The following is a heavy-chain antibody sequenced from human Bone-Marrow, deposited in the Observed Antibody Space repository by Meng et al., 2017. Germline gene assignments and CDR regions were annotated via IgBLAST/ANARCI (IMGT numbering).Heavy chain of an antibody. V-gene: IGHV4-38-2*01. Sequence: SETLSLTCAVSGYSITGSYNWGWIRQSPGKGLEWIGSIYQSGSTYYNPSLKSRVTMSADTSKNPFSLKLTSVTAADTSVYYCAGGAVVTLIFYHAMDVWGQGTMVTVSS. J-gene: IGHJ6*02. CDR1: GYSITGSYN. CDR2: IYQSGST. CDR3: AGGAVVTLIFYHAMDV. D-gene: IGHD2-21*02.